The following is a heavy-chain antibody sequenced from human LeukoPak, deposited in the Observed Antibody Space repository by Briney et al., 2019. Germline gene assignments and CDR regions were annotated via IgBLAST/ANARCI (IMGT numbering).Heavy chain of an antibody. Sequence: SETLSLTCTVSGGSISSYYWSWIRQPPGKGLEWIGRIYTSGSTNYNPSLKSRVTISVDTSKNQFSLKLSSVTAADTAVYYCARATFSGSSHFDYWGQGTLVTVSS. D-gene: IGHD1-26*01. CDR1: GGSISSYY. J-gene: IGHJ4*02. CDR3: ARATFSGSSHFDY. CDR2: IYTSGST. V-gene: IGHV4-4*08.